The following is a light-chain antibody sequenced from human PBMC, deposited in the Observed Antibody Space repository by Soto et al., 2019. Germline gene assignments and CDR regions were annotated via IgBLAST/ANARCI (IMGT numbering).Light chain of an antibody. CDR1: QTISSW. Sequence: IPHTQSPSTLSRSLCHTVTLPRRASQTISSWLAWYQQKPGKAPKLLIYDVSSLESGVPSRFSGSGSGTEFTLAISSLQPDDFATYYCQQYNSYPWTFGQGTKVDI. CDR3: QQYNSYPWT. V-gene: IGKV1-5*01. J-gene: IGKJ1*01. CDR2: DVS.